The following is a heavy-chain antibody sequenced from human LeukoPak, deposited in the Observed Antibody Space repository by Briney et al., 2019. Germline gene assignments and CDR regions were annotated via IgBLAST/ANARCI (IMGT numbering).Heavy chain of an antibody. V-gene: IGHV3-23*01. J-gene: IGHJ5*02. CDR3: AKGGYFSSTSCYVGWFDP. CDR1: GFTFSSYV. D-gene: IGHD2-2*01. CDR2: ISGGGGNT. Sequence: GGSLRLSCAASGFTFSSYVMNWVRQAPGKGLEWVSVISGGGGNTYYADSVKGRFTISRDNSKNTLFLRMNSLRAEDTAVYYCAKGGYFSSTSCYVGWFDPWGQGTLVTVSS.